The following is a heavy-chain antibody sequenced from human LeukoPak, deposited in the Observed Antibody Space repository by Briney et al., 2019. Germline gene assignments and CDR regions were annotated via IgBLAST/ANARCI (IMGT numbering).Heavy chain of an antibody. J-gene: IGHJ4*02. V-gene: IGHV4-59*01. Sequence: SETLSLTCTVSGGSISSYYWSWIRQSPGEGLEWIGYIHYRGSTNYNPSLKSRVTISVDTSKNQFSLKLSSLTAADTAVYYCARSVLGYSYGLHIDYWGQGTLVPVSS. D-gene: IGHD5-18*01. CDR3: ARSVLGYSYGLHIDY. CDR2: IHYRGST. CDR1: GGSISSYY.